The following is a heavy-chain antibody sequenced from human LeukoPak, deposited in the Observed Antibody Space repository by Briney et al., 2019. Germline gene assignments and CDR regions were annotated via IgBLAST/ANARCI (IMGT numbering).Heavy chain of an antibody. J-gene: IGHJ4*02. CDR2: ISWNSGSI. CDR1: GFIFRNYG. Sequence: GGSLRLSCAASGFIFRNYGMNWVRQAPGKGLEWVSGISWNSGSIGYADSVKGRFTISRDNAKNSLYLQMNSLRAEDTALYYCAKSSSWYVFDYWGQGTLVTVSS. CDR3: AKSSSWYVFDY. V-gene: IGHV3-9*01. D-gene: IGHD6-13*01.